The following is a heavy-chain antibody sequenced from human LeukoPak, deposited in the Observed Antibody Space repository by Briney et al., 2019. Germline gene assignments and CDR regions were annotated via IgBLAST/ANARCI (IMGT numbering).Heavy chain of an antibody. D-gene: IGHD5-24*01. J-gene: IGHJ5*01. CDR1: GGSISSYY. CDR3: AGGGDGYNSQAFDS. V-gene: IGHV4-59*01. Sequence: PSETLSLTCTVSGGSISSYYWTWIRQSPGKGLEYISYIDYSGSTDYNPSLTSRVTLSVDTSTNQFSLMLTSVTAADTAVYYCAGGGDGYNSQAFDSWGQGTLVTVSS. CDR2: IDYSGST.